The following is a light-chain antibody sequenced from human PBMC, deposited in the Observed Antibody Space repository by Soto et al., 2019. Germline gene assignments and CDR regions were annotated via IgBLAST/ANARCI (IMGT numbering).Light chain of an antibody. CDR3: QQYGSSPWT. V-gene: IGKV3-20*01. J-gene: IGKJ1*01. Sequence: EIVLTQSPATLSLSPGERATLSCSASQSVSSSYLAWYQQQPGQAPRLLIYGASSRATGIPDRFSGSGSGTDFTLTISRLEPEDFAVYYCQQYGSSPWTFGQGTKVDIK. CDR2: GAS. CDR1: QSVSSSY.